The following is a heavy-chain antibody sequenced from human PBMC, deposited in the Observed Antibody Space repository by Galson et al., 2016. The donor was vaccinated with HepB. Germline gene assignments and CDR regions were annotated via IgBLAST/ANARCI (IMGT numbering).Heavy chain of an antibody. CDR3: ASSHPRTAYFNF. CDR1: GGSITNNY. CDR2: MHHSGST. D-gene: IGHD5-18*01. Sequence: ETLSLTCTVSGGSITNNYWSWIRQPPGKGLEWIGRMHHSGSTDYNPSLKSRVTISVDTSKSQLSVELTSVTAADTAVYYCASSHPRTAYFNFWGQGTLVTVSS. V-gene: IGHV4-59*04. J-gene: IGHJ4*02.